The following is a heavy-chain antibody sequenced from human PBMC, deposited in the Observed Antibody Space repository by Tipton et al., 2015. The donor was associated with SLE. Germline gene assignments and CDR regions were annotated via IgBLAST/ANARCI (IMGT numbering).Heavy chain of an antibody. J-gene: IGHJ4*02. CDR3: ARDSTRWSF. Sequence: TLSLTCTVSGGFISSYSWSWIRQSPGKGLEWIGYVYGTGNTDYNPSLKSRVTLSVDTSKNQFSLQLTSVTAADTAVYYCARDSTRWSFWGQGTLVTVSS. CDR1: GGFISSYS. D-gene: IGHD2/OR15-2a*01. CDR2: VYGTGNT. V-gene: IGHV4-59*01.